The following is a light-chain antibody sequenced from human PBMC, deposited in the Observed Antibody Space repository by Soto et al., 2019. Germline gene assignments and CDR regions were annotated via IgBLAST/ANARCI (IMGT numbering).Light chain of an antibody. CDR3: QQSYSIVWT. CDR2: ATS. Sequence: DIQLTQSPSSLSASVGDRVTITCRASQSVSSYLNWYQQKPGKAPNLLIYATSTLHSGVPSRFSGSGSGTEFTLTISSLQPEDFATYYCQQSYSIVWTFGQGTKVDIK. V-gene: IGKV1-39*01. J-gene: IGKJ1*01. CDR1: QSVSSY.